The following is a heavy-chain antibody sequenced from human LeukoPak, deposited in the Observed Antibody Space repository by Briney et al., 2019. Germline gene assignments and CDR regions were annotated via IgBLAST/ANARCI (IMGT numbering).Heavy chain of an antibody. D-gene: IGHD4-17*01. J-gene: IGHJ4*02. CDR2: ISGSGGST. CDR3: AKAKHYGDYVSPSDY. Sequence: PGGSLRLSCAASGFTFSSYGMSWVRQAPGKGLEWVSAISGSGGSTYYADSVKGRFTISRDNSKNTLYLQMNSLRAEDTALYYCAKAKHYGDYVSPSDYWGQGTLVTVSS. CDR1: GFTFSSYG. V-gene: IGHV3-23*01.